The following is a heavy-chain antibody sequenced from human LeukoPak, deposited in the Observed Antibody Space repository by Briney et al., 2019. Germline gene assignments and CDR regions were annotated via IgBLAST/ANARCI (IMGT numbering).Heavy chain of an antibody. D-gene: IGHD3-22*01. CDR2: IWYDGSNK. CDR3: ARGSAMIVVANFDY. J-gene: IGHJ4*02. Sequence: GGSLRLSCAASGFTFSSYGMHWVRQAPGKGLEWVAVIWYDGSNKYYADSVQGRFTISRDNSKNTLYLQMNSLRAEDTAVYYCARGSAMIVVANFDYWGQGTLVTVSS. CDR1: GFTFSSYG. V-gene: IGHV3-33*01.